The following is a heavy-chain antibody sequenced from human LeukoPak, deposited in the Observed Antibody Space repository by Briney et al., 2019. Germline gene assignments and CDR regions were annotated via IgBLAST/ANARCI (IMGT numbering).Heavy chain of an antibody. Sequence: SETLSLTCTVSGGSISSGGYYWSWIRQHPGKGLEWIGCIYYSGSTYYNPSLKSRVTISVDTSKNQFSLKLSSVTAADTAVYYCARDVVINYYYGMDVWGQGTTVTVSS. J-gene: IGHJ6*02. CDR2: IYYSGST. CDR1: GGSISSGGYY. CDR3: ARDVVINYYYGMDV. V-gene: IGHV4-31*03. D-gene: IGHD3-22*01.